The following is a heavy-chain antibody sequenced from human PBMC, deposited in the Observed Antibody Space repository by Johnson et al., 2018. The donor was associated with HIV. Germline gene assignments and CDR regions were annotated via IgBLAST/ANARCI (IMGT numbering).Heavy chain of an antibody. D-gene: IGHD5-24*01. Sequence: VQLVESGGGLVQPGGSLRLSCAASGFTVSSNYMSWVPQAPGKGLEWVSVISGSGGSTYYADSVKGRFTISRDNSKNTLYLQMNRLRAEDTAVYYCVRACRDGYTCDAFDIWGQGTMVTVSS. CDR1: GFTVSSNY. CDR2: ISGSGGST. V-gene: IGHV3-66*01. J-gene: IGHJ3*02. CDR3: VRACRDGYTCDAFDI.